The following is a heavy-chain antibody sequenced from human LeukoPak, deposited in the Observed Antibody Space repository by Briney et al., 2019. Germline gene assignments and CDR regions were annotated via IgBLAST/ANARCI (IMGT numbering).Heavy chain of an antibody. J-gene: IGHJ6*03. Sequence: SETLSLTCTVSGGSISSGSYYWSWIRQPAGKGLEWIGRIYPSGSTNYNPSLKSRVTISLDTSKNQFSLKMSSVTAADTAVYYCARVFDSGSQAYFYYMDVWGKGTTVTISS. CDR1: GGSISSGSYY. V-gene: IGHV4-61*02. D-gene: IGHD3-10*01. CDR3: ARVFDSGSQAYFYYMDV. CDR2: IYPSGST.